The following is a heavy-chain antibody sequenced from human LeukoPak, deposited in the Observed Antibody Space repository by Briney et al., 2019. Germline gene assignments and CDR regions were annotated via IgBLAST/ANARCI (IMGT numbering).Heavy chain of an antibody. Sequence: QAGGTLRLSCAASGFTFSSHGMSWVRQAPGKGLEWVSAISGSGGSTYYADSVNGRFTMSRDSSKNTLYLQMNSLRAEDTAVYYCAKVLVGTTCFEYWGQGTLVTVSS. CDR1: GFTFSSHG. D-gene: IGHD1-7*01. V-gene: IGHV3-23*01. CDR3: AKVLVGTTCFEY. CDR2: ISGSGGST. J-gene: IGHJ4*02.